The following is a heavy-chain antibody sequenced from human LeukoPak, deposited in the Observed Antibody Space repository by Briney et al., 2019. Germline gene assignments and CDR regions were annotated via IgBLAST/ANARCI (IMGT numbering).Heavy chain of an antibody. J-gene: IGHJ6*02. CDR2: TYYRSKWYN. V-gene: IGHV6-1*01. Sequence: SQTLSLTCAISGDSVSSNSAAWNWIRQSPSRGLEWLGGTYYRSKWYNDYAVSVKSRITINPDTSKNQFSLQLNSVTPEDTAVYYCAGTPPAKNPYYYYGMDVWGQGTTVTVSS. CDR3: AGTPPAKNPYYYYGMDV. D-gene: IGHD1-7*01. CDR1: GDSVSSNSAA.